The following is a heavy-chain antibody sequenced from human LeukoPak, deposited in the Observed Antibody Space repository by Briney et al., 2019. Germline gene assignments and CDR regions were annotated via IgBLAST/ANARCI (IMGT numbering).Heavy chain of an antibody. J-gene: IGHJ5*02. V-gene: IGHV1-2*02. CDR3: ARGDCSSSSFQWVNWFDP. CDR2: INPNSGGT. Sequence: ASVKVSCKASGYTFTGYYIHWVRQAPGQGLEWMGWINPNSGGTNSAQKFQGRVTMTRDTSISTAYMELSSLRSDDTAVYYCARGDCSSSSFQWVNWFDPWGQGTLVTVSS. D-gene: IGHD2-2*01. CDR1: GYTFTGYY.